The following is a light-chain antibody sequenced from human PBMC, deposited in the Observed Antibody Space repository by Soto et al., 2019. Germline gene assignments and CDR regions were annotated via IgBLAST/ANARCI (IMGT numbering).Light chain of an antibody. J-gene: IGKJ5*01. CDR2: AAS. Sequence: EMVLTQSPGTLSLSPGERATLSCRAIQTVSSNYLAWYQQKPGQAPRLLIYAASTRATGIPDRFSGSGSGTDFTLTISSLEPEDFAVYYRQQRSNWPPITFGQGTRLEIK. CDR3: QQRSNWPPIT. V-gene: IGKV3D-20*02. CDR1: QTVSSNY.